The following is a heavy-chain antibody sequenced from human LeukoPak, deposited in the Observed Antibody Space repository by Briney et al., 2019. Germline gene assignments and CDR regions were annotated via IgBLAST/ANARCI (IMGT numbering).Heavy chain of an antibody. CDR1: GGSFSGYY. J-gene: IGHJ6*03. V-gene: IGHV4-34*01. D-gene: IGHD3-9*01. CDR3: ARLLTGNRSAKYYYYYMDV. Sequence: SETLSLTCAVYGGSFSGYYWSWIRQPPGKGLEWIGSIYYSGSTYYNPSLKSRVTISVDTSKNQFSLKLSSVTAADTAVYYCARLLTGNRSAKYYYYYMDVWGKGTTVTVSS. CDR2: IYYSGST.